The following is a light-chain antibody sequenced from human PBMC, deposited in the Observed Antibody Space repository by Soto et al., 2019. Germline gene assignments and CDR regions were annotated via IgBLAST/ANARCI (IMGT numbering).Light chain of an antibody. CDR1: QSMSSTY. V-gene: IGKV3-20*01. Sequence: EIVLTQSPGTLSLSPGERATLSCRASQSMSSTYLAWYQQKPGQAPRLLMYGASRRATGIPDRFSGSGSVTDFTLTISRLEPEDFAVYYCQQYGSSPTFGQGRRLEI. CDR3: QQYGSSPT. CDR2: GAS. J-gene: IGKJ5*01.